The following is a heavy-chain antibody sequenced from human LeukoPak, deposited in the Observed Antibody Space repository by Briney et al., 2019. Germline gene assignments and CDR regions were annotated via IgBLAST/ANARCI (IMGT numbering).Heavy chain of an antibody. V-gene: IGHV1-18*01. Sequence: ASVKVSCKASGGTFSSYAISWVRQAPGQGLEWMGWISAYNGNTNYAQKLQGRVTMTTDTSTSTAYMELRSLRSDDTAVYYCARDAKGYSSSWYPYYYYGMDVWGQGTTVTVSS. CDR3: ARDAKGYSSSWYPYYYYGMDV. J-gene: IGHJ6*02. CDR2: ISAYNGNT. D-gene: IGHD6-13*01. CDR1: GGTFSSYA.